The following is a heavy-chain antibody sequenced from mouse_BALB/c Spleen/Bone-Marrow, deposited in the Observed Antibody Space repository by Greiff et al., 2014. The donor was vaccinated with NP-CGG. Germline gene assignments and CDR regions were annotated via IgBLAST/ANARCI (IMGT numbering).Heavy chain of an antibody. CDR1: GYAFTYYL. J-gene: IGHJ2*01. CDR2: INPGSGVT. CDR3: ARRDYRNDVGPFDY. Sequence: QVQLKQSGAELVRPGTSVKVSCKASGYAFTYYLIEWIKQRPGQGLEWIGVINPGSGVTNYNEKFKGKATLTADKSSSTAYMQLSSLTSDDSAVYFCARRDYRNDVGPFDYWGQGTTLTVSS. V-gene: IGHV1-54*01. D-gene: IGHD2-14*01.